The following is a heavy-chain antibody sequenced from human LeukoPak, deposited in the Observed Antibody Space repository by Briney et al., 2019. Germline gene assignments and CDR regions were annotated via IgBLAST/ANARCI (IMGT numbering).Heavy chain of an antibody. J-gene: IGHJ4*02. V-gene: IGHV1-2*02. CDR3: ARDLNYDILTGYLNFDY. D-gene: IGHD3-9*01. Sequence: GASVKVSCKASGYTFTGYYMHWVRQAPGQGLEWMGWINPNSGGTNYAQKLQGRVTMTTDTSTSTAYMELRSLRSDDTAVYYCARDLNYDILTGYLNFDYWGQGTLVTVSS. CDR1: GYTFTGYY. CDR2: INPNSGGT.